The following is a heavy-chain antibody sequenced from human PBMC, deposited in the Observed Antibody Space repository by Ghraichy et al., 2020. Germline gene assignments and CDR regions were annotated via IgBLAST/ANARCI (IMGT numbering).Heavy chain of an antibody. V-gene: IGHV4-39*01. Sequence: ETLSLTCTVSGGSISTTGYYWGWIRRPPGKGLEWIGSTSSGGNTYYNPSLKSRVAISVDTSENQFSLKLNSVTAADTAVYFCARGFITGTARAFFDYWGRGAPVTVSS. CDR2: TSSGGNT. D-gene: IGHD1-14*01. J-gene: IGHJ4*02. CDR3: ARGFITGTARAFFDY. CDR1: GGSISTTGYY.